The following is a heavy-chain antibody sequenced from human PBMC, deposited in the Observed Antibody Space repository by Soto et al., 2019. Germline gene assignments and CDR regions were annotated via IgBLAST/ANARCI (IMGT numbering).Heavy chain of an antibody. V-gene: IGHV3-33*08. CDR1: GFTFNTYG. D-gene: IGHD2-15*01. CDR2: IWYDGSNK. CDR3: ARADCTGAYCYSSPLNFGVDV. Sequence: QVQLVESGGGVVQPGGSLRLSCTTSGFTFNTYGMHWVRQAPGKGLEWVAIIWYDGSNKYYADSVKGRFTISRDNSRNAMYRQMNSLRAEDTALYYCARADCTGAYCYSSPLNFGVDVWGQGPTITVSS. J-gene: IGHJ6*02.